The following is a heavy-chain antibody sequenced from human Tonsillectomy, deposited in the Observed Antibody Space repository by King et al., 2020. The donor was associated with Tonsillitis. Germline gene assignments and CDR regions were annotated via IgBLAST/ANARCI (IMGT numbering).Heavy chain of an antibody. V-gene: IGHV4-4*07. CDR3: VRDQPVGSTRFDY. Sequence: VQLQESGPGLVKPSETLSLTCTVSGASMSSYYWSWIRQAAEKGLEWIGRIHTSGSTNYNPSLESRVTMSVDTSKNQFSLKLTSMTAADTAVYYCVRDQPVGSTRFDYWGQGILVTVSS. J-gene: IGHJ4*02. D-gene: IGHD2-2*01. CDR1: GASMSSYY. CDR2: IHTSGST.